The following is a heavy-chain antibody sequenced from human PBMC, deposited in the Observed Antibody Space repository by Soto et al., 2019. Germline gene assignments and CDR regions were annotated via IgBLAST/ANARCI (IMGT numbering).Heavy chain of an antibody. CDR2: VYYSGST. J-gene: IGHJ4*02. CDR3: ARGRQWLDD. V-gene: IGHV4-59*01. CDR1: GGSISGYY. Sequence: QVQLQESGPGLVKPSETLSLTCTVSGGSISGYYWSWIRQPPGKGLEWIGYVYYSGSTNYNPSLKSRVAISVDTAKNQCSLELNSVTAADTAVYYCARGRQWLDDWGQGTLVTVSS. D-gene: IGHD6-19*01.